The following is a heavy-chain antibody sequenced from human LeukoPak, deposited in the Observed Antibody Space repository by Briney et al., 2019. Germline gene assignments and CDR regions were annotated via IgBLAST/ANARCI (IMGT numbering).Heavy chain of an antibody. D-gene: IGHD3-22*01. CDR2: ISYDGSNK. CDR3: ASSRIYYENGGWSYGMDV. J-gene: IGHJ6*02. Sequence: PGGSLRLSCAASGFTFSSYAMHWVRQAPGKGLEWVAVISYDGSNKYYADSVKGRFTISRDNSKNTLYLQMNSLRAEDTAVYYCASSRIYYENGGWSYGMDVWGQGTTVTVSS. CDR1: GFTFSSYA. V-gene: IGHV3-30-3*01.